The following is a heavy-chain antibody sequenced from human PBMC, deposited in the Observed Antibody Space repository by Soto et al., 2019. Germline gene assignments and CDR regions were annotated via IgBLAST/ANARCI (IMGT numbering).Heavy chain of an antibody. CDR3: ANSFSPPA. V-gene: IGHV1-3*01. CDR2: INGGNGIT. J-gene: IGHJ4*02. Sequence: QVQLVQAGAEVKKTGASVKVSCRASGYTFSDSYIHWVRQAPGQGLEWIGWINGGNGITRYPQRFQDRVTITRDTSANTAYVELSSLRSEDTAVYYCANSFSPPAWGQGTLVTVSS. D-gene: IGHD2-2*01. CDR1: GYTFSDSY.